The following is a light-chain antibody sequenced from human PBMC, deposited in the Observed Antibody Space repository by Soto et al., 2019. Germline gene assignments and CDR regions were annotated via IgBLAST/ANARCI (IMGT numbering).Light chain of an antibody. CDR3: QNYTSAPLT. J-gene: IGKJ4*01. CDR1: QGITYY. CDR2: AAS. Sequence: DIQMTQSPSSLSASVGDRVTITCRASQGITYYLAWYQQKPGKVPKLLIYAASTLQSGVPSRFSGGGSGADFTLTISSLQPEDVATYYCQNYTSAPLTFGGGTKVDIK. V-gene: IGKV1-27*01.